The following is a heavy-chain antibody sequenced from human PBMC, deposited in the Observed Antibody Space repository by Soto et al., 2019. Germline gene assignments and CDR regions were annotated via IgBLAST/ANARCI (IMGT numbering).Heavy chain of an antibody. V-gene: IGHV1-18*01. J-gene: IGHJ5*02. CDR1: GYTFTSYG. CDR2: ISAYNGNT. Sequence: ASVKVSCKASGYTFTSYGISWVRQAPGQGLEWMGWISAYNGNTNYAQKLQGRVTMTTDTSTSTAYMELRSLRSDDTAVYYCARVNRDVLRFLGLLPPNWFDPWGQGTLVTVSS. D-gene: IGHD3-3*01. CDR3: ARVNRDVLRFLGLLPPNWFDP.